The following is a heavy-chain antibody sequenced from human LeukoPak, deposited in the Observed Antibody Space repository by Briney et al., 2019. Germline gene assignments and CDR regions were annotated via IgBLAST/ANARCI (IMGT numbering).Heavy chain of an antibody. V-gene: IGHV4-39*01. CDR1: GGSISSSSYY. CDR3: ARHVNGGLYYFDY. CDR2: IYYSGST. D-gene: IGHD4-23*01. Sequence: PSETLSLTCTVSGGSISSSSYYWGWIRQPPGKGLEWIGSIYYSGSTYYNPSLKSRVTISVDTSKNQFSLKLSSVTAADTAVYYCARHVNGGLYYFDYWGQGTLVTVSS. J-gene: IGHJ4*02.